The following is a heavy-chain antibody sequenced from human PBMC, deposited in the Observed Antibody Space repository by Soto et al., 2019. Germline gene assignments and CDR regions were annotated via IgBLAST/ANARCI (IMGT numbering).Heavy chain of an antibody. V-gene: IGHV1-2*02. Sequence: QVQLVQSGAEVKKPGASVKVSCKASGYTFTGYYMHWVRQAPGQGLEWMGWINPNSGGTNYAQKFQGRVTMTRDTSIRTAYMELSRLRSDDTAVYYCARDQPRGYCSGGSCYSGPYYYYGMDVWGQGTTVTVSS. D-gene: IGHD2-15*01. J-gene: IGHJ6*02. CDR3: ARDQPRGYCSGGSCYSGPYYYYGMDV. CDR2: INPNSGGT. CDR1: GYTFTGYY.